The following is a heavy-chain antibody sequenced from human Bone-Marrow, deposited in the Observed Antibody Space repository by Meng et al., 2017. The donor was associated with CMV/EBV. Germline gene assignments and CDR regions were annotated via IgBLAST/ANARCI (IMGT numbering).Heavy chain of an antibody. J-gene: IGHJ4*02. CDR1: GFTFSSYE. V-gene: IGHV3-7*01. D-gene: IGHD4-17*01. CDR2: IKQDGSEK. CDR3: ASKGDYLGN. Sequence: GESLKISCAASGFTFSSYEMNWVRQAPGKGLEWVANIKQDGSEKYYVDSVKGRFTISRDNAKNSLYLQMNSLRAEDTAVYYCASKGDYLGNWGQGTLVTVSS.